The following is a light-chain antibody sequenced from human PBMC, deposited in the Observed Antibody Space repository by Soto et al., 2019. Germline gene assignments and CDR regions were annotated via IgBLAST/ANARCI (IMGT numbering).Light chain of an antibody. CDR3: QQYGSSPPT. CDR1: QSVSSSY. J-gene: IGKJ3*01. CDR2: GAS. V-gene: IGKV3-20*01. Sequence: EIVLTQSPGTLSLSQGERATLPCRASQSVSSSYFAWYQQKPGQAPRLLIYGASTRATGIPDRFSGSGSGTDFTLTISRLEPEDFAVYYCQQYGSSPPTFGPGTKVDIK.